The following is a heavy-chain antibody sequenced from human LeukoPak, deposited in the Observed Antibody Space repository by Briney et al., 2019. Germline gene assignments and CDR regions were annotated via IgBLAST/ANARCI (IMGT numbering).Heavy chain of an antibody. CDR2: IYTSGST. CDR3: ARRVVPAAIRSWFDP. D-gene: IGHD2-2*02. V-gene: IGHV4-4*09. Sequence: PSETLSLTCTVSGGSISSYYWSWIRQPPGKGLEWIGYIYTSGSTNYNPSLKSRVTISVDTSKNQFSLKLSSVAAADTAVYYCARRVVPAAIRSWFDPWGQGTLVTVSS. CDR1: GGSISSYY. J-gene: IGHJ5*02.